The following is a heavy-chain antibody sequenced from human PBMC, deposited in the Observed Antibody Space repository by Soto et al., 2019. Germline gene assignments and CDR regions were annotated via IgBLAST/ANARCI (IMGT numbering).Heavy chain of an antibody. CDR3: ATARGYFSGWRFDY. V-gene: IGHV1-69*01. CDR2: IIPIFGTV. J-gene: IGHJ4*02. D-gene: IGHD2-15*01. Sequence: QVQLVQSGAEVKKPGSSVKVSCKASGGTFSSSAISWVRQAPGQGLDWVGGIIPIFGTVQYAQKFQGRVTFTSDESTSTAYMELSSLRSEDTAVYYCATARGYFSGWRFDYWGQGTLILVSS. CDR1: GGTFSSSA.